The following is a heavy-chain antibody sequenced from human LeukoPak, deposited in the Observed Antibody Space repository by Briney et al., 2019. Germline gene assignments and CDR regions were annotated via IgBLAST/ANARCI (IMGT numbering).Heavy chain of an antibody. D-gene: IGHD1-26*01. CDR3: ARDGGGSYDY. CDR1: RFTFSNYA. Sequence: GGSLRLSCAVARFTFSNYAMSWVRQAPGKGLEWVSGISGSGGSTYYADSVKGRFTISRDNSKNTLYLQMNSLRAEDTAVYYCARDGGGSYDYWGQGTLVTVSS. V-gene: IGHV3-23*01. CDR2: ISGSGGST. J-gene: IGHJ4*02.